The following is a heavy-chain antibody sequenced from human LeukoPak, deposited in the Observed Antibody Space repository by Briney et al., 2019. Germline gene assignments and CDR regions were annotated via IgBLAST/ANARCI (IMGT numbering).Heavy chain of an antibody. CDR3: ARGDYCSGGSCCLALYY. Sequence: ASVKVSCKASGYTFTGYYMHWVRQAPGQGLEWMGWINPNSGGTNYAQKFQGRVTMTRDTSISTAYMELSRLRSDDTAVYYCARGDYCSGGSCCLALYYWGQGTLVTVSS. V-gene: IGHV1-2*02. D-gene: IGHD2-15*01. CDR1: GYTFTGYY. CDR2: INPNSGGT. J-gene: IGHJ4*02.